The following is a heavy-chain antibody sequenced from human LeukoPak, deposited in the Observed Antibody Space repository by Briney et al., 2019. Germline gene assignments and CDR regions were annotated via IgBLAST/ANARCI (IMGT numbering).Heavy chain of an antibody. V-gene: IGHV1-2*02. CDR3: ARVRCSGGSCYSPYYYGMDV. CDR1: GYTFTGYY. D-gene: IGHD2-15*01. CDR2: INPNSGGT. Sequence: ASVKVSCKASGYTFTGYYMHWVRQAPGQGLEWMGWINPNSGGTNYAQKFQGRVTMTRDTSISTAYMELSRLRSDDTAVYYCARVRCSGGSCYSPYYYGMDVWGQGTTVTVSS. J-gene: IGHJ6*02.